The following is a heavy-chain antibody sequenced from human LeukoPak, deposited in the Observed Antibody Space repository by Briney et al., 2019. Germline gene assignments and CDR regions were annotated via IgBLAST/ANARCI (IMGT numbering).Heavy chain of an antibody. D-gene: IGHD3-10*01. Sequence: SETLSLTCTVSGGSISYYYWTWIRQPPGKGLEWIGYIYYSGSTNYNPSLKSRVTISVDTSKNQFSLKLSSVTAADTAVYYCARSLLLWFGEPHNWFDPWGQGTLVTVSS. CDR2: IYYSGST. V-gene: IGHV4-59*01. J-gene: IGHJ5*02. CDR1: GGSISYYY. CDR3: ARSLLLWFGEPHNWFDP.